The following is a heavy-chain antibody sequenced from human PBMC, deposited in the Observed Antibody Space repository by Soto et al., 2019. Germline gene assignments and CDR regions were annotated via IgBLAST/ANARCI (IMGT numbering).Heavy chain of an antibody. CDR3: ARGAYSSSWSLNY. Sequence: SVKVSCKASGGTFNFYAISWVRQAPGQGLEWMGGIIPFKATTNYAQRFHDRVSFTADESTRTAYMEVSSLRSEDTAVYYCARGAYSSSWSLNYWGQGTLVTVSS. V-gene: IGHV1-69*13. J-gene: IGHJ4*02. CDR2: IIPFKATT. CDR1: GGTFNFYA. D-gene: IGHD6-13*01.